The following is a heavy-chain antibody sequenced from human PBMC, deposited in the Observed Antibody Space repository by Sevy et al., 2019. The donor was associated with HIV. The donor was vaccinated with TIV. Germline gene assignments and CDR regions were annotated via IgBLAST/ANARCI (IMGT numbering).Heavy chain of an antibody. J-gene: IGHJ4*02. Sequence: GGSLRLSCAVSGFTFSTYAMHWVRQAPCKGVECVAIVSSDGSEINYADSVKGRFTISRDNSRNTLYLQMNSLRIEDTDLYYCARDQLGSIDYWGQGTLVTVSS. CDR3: ARDQLGSIDY. CDR1: GFTFSTYA. CDR2: VSSDGSEI. V-gene: IGHV3-30-3*01. D-gene: IGHD7-27*01.